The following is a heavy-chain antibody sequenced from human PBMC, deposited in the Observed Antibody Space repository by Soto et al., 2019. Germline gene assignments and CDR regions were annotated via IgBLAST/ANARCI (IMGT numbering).Heavy chain of an antibody. CDR1: GYSFTSYW. CDR3: ARKGSYWAQYYFDY. D-gene: IGHD1-26*01. CDR2: IYPGDSDT. J-gene: IGHJ4*02. V-gene: IGHV5-51*01. Sequence: VESLKISFKGSGYSFTSYWIGWVRHMPGKGLEWMGIIYPGDSDTRYSPSFQGQVTISADKSISTAYLQWSSLKASDTAMYYCARKGSYWAQYYFDYWGQGTLVTVSS.